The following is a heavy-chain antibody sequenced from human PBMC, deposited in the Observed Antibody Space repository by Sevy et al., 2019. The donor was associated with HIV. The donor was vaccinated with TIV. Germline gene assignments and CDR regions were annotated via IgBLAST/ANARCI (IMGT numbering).Heavy chain of an antibody. Sequence: GGSLRLSCAASGFSFSNAWMSWVRQAPGKGQEWVGRIKSKSDGRTTDYAAPVKGRFTISRDDSKSTLYLEMNNLKTEDTAVYYCTTDPGHSEWLLLYYFDKWGQGTLVTVSS. CDR1: GFSFSNAW. D-gene: IGHD3-22*01. CDR2: IKSKSDGRTT. J-gene: IGHJ4*02. CDR3: TTDPGHSEWLLLYYFDK. V-gene: IGHV3-15*01.